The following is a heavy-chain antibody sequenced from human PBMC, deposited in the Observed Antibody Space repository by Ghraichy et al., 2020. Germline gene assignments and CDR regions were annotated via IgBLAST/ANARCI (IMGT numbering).Heavy chain of an antibody. D-gene: IGHD3-22*01. CDR2: IYYSGST. CDR1: GGSISSGGYY. V-gene: IGHV4-31*03. CDR3: ARDKGAYYYDSSGYYSTSTFDY. J-gene: IGHJ4*02. Sequence: SETLSLTCTVSGGSISSGGYYWSWIRQHPGKGLEWIGYIYYSGSTYYNPSLKSRVTISVDTSKNQFSLKLSSVTAADTAVYYCARDKGAYYYDSSGYYSTSTFDYWGQGTLVTVSS.